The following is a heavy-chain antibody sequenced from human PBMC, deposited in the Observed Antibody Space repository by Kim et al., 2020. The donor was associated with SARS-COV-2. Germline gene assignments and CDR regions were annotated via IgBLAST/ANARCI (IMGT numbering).Heavy chain of an antibody. D-gene: IGHD6-19*01. CDR2: INHSGST. Sequence: SETLSLTCAVYGGSFSGYYWSWIRQPPGKGLEWIGEINHSGSTNYNPSLKSRVTISVDTSKNQFSLKLSSVTAADTAVYYCARAGDIAVAGTSAVDYWGQGTLVTVSS. CDR1: GGSFSGYY. J-gene: IGHJ4*02. CDR3: ARAGDIAVAGTSAVDY. V-gene: IGHV4-34*01.